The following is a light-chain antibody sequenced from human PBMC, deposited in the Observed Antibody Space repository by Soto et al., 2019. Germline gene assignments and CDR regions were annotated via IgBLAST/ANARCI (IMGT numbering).Light chain of an antibody. CDR3: QQYNSYWT. CDR1: QSISSW. J-gene: IGKJ1*01. Sequence: DIQMTQSPSTLSSSVGDRVTITCRASQSISSWLAWYQQKPGKAPKLLIYDASNLESGVPSRLSGGGSGTEFTLTISSLQPDDFATYYCQQYNSYWTFGQGTKVDIK. CDR2: DAS. V-gene: IGKV1-5*01.